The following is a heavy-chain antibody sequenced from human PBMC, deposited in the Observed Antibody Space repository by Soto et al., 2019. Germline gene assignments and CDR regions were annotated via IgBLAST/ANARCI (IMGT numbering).Heavy chain of an antibody. V-gene: IGHV3-11*05. J-gene: IGHJ4*02. CDR1: GFIFSHYY. CDR3: ARLPYSAYNSHFAY. CDR2: INPTSGHI. Sequence: QVQMVESGGGLVKPGGTLRLSCAASGFIFSHYYMGWIRQAPGKGMGWVSYINPTSGHINYADSVKGRFTISRDHARNSLYLQMNSLTADDTAMSYGARLPYSAYNSHFAYWGQGTLVTVSS. D-gene: IGHD4-4*01.